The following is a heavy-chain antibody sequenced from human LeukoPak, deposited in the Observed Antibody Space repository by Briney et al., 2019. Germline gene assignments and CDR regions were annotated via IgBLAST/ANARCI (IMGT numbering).Heavy chain of an antibody. J-gene: IGHJ4*02. CDR3: ARDGGCYDSSGYYPHDY. Sequence: GGSLRLSCAASGFTFSSYAMHWVRQAPGKGLEWVAVISYDGSNKYYADSVKGRFTISRDNSKNTLYLQMNSLRAEDTAVYYCARDGGCYDSSGYYPHDYWGQGTLVTVSS. CDR2: ISYDGSNK. CDR1: GFTFSSYA. V-gene: IGHV3-30-3*01. D-gene: IGHD3-22*01.